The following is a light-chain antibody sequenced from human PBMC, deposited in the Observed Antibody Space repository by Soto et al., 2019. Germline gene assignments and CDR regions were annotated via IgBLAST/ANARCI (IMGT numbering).Light chain of an antibody. CDR3: HSYARSTLV. Sequence: QSSLTQSASVSGSPGQSITISCTGTSSEFGTYSVVSWYQQHPGKAPKLLIYEGTKRPSGVSNRFSASESGNTASLTISGLQAEDEAVYYCHSYARSTLVFGGGTQLTVL. CDR2: EGT. V-gene: IGLV2-23*01. J-gene: IGLJ3*02. CDR1: SSEFGTYSV.